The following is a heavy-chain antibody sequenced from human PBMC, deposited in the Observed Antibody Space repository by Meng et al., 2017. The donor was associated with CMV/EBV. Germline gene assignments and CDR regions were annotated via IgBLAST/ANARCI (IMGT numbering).Heavy chain of an antibody. V-gene: IGHV3-74*01. CDR2: INSDGSST. D-gene: IGHD3-10*01. CDR3: VKGYYGHTPGSFHM. CDR1: GFTFSSYW. J-gene: IGHJ3*02. Sequence: LSLTCAASGFTFSSYWMHWVRQAPGKGLVWVSRINSDGSSTSYADSVKGRFTISRDNAKNTLYLQMNSLRPEDTALYYCVKGYYGHTPGSFHMWGQGTMVTVSS.